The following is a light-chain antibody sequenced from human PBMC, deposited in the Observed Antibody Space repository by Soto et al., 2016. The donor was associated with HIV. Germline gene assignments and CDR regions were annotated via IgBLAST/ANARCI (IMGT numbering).Light chain of an antibody. J-gene: IGLJ1*01. V-gene: IGLV3-21*03. Sequence: SYELTQTPSVSVAPGKTATITCGGNNIGTKSVHWYQQKSGQAPVLVVYDDRDRPSGIPERFSGSNSGNTATLIISRVEAGDEADYYCQVWDNSDHYVFGTGTKVSV. CDR3: QVWDNSDHYV. CDR1: NIGTKS. CDR2: DDR.